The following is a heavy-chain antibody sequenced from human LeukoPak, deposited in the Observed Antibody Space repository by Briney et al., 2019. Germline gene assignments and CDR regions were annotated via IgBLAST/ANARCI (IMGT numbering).Heavy chain of an antibody. D-gene: IGHD6-6*01. CDR3: ARAYSNSSPFDY. J-gene: IGHJ4*02. Sequence: ASVKVSCKASGYTFTSYGISWVRQAPGQGLEWMGWISAYNGNTNYAQKFQGRVTMTRDTSTSTVYMELSSLRSEDTAVYYCARAYSNSSPFDYWGQGTLVTVSS. CDR2: ISAYNGNT. V-gene: IGHV1-18*01. CDR1: GYTFTSYG.